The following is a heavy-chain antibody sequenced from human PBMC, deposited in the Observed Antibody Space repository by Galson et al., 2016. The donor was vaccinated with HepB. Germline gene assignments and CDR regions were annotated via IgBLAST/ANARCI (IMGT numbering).Heavy chain of an antibody. V-gene: IGHV3-30*04. CDR2: ISYDGNNR. J-gene: IGHJ6*02. Sequence: SLRLSCAASGFTFSSHAIHWVRQAPGKGLEWVALISYDGNNRYYAHSVKGRFTISRDNSKNTLDLQMSSLRVEDTALYYCARDPRSGSWLGDYRMDVWGQGTLVTVSS. CDR1: GFTFSSHA. D-gene: IGHD6-13*01. CDR3: ARDPRSGSWLGDYRMDV.